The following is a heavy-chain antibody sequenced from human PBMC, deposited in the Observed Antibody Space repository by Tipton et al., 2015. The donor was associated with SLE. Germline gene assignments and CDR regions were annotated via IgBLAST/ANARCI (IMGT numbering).Heavy chain of an antibody. Sequence: LSLTCAASGFTFSDHSMSWIRQAPGKGLEWVSYITNSGQTTYYAESVKGRFTISRDTANNSLYLQMNSLRAEDTAVYYCANYRRESGWYVLDYWGQGTPVTVSS. CDR2: ITNSGQTT. CDR3: ANYRRESGWYVLDY. CDR1: GFTFSDHS. J-gene: IGHJ4*02. D-gene: IGHD6-19*01. V-gene: IGHV3-11*01.